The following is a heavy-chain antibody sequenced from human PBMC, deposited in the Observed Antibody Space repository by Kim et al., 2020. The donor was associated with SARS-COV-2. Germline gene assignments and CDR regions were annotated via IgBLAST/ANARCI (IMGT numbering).Heavy chain of an antibody. J-gene: IGHJ5*02. CDR2: ISYEGSTQ. V-gene: IGHV3-30*03. CDR1: GFTFSSHF. CDR3: ARNLVGDTDLGP. Sequence: GGSLRLSCAASGFTFSSHFMHWVRQAPGKGLEWVALISYEGSTQSYTDSVKGRFTVSRDNSKNILFLQMNSLSAEDTAVYYCARNLVGDTDLGPWGQGTLVTVSS. D-gene: IGHD1-26*01.